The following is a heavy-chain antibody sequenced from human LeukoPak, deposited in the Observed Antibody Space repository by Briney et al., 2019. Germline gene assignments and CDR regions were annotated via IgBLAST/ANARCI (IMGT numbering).Heavy chain of an antibody. Sequence: GGSLRLSCAASGFTFSDHYMDWVRQAPGKGLEWVGRTRNKANSYTTEYAASVKGRFTISRDDSKNSLYLQMNSLRAEDTAVYYCARDRGWFRSRTYYFDYWGQGTLVTVSS. D-gene: IGHD6-13*01. CDR1: GFTFSDHY. J-gene: IGHJ4*02. CDR2: TRNKANSYTT. V-gene: IGHV3-72*01. CDR3: ARDRGWFRSRTYYFDY.